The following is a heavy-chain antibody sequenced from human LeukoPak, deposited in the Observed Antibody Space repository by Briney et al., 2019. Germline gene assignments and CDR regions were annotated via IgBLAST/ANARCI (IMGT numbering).Heavy chain of an antibody. J-gene: IGHJ4*02. CDR1: GFTFSSYS. CDR3: ASKKGPTVPYYFDY. V-gene: IGHV3-48*01. CDR2: ISSSSSTI. Sequence: GGSLRLSCAASGFTFSSYSMNWVRQAPGKGLEWVSYISSSSSTIYYADSVKGRFTISRDNAKNSLYLQMNSLRAEDTAVYYCASKKGPTVPYYFDYWGQGTLVTVSS. D-gene: IGHD2-2*01.